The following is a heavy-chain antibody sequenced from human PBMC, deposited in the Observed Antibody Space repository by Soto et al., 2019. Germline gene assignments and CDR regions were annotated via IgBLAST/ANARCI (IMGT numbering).Heavy chain of an antibody. Sequence: GGSLRLSCAASGFTFSSYAMSWVRQAPGKGLEWVSAISGSGGSTYYADSVKGRFTISRDNSKNTLYLQMNSLRAEDTAVYYYSFDDYGDYDYYYYMDVWGKGTTVTVSS. J-gene: IGHJ6*03. D-gene: IGHD4-17*01. CDR2: ISGSGGST. CDR3: SFDDYGDYDYYYYMDV. V-gene: IGHV3-23*01. CDR1: GFTFSSYA.